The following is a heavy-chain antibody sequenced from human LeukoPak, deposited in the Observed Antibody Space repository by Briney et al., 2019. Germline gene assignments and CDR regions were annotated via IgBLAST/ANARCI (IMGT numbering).Heavy chain of an antibody. CDR2: IYPGDSDT. J-gene: IGHJ4*02. CDR1: GYSFTSYW. Sequence: GESLKISCEGSGYSFTSYWIAWVRQLPGKGLEWMGIIYPGDSDTRYSPSFQGKVTISADKSISTAYLQWSSLKASDTAMYYCARIQADYDYVWGSYRPYFDYWGQGTLVTVSS. CDR3: ARIQADYDYVWGSYRPYFDY. V-gene: IGHV5-51*01. D-gene: IGHD3-16*02.